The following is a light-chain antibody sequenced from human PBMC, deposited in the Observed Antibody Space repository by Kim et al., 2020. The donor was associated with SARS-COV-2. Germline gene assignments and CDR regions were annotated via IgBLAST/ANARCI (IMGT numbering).Light chain of an antibody. CDR2: SDN. CDR3: ASWDDSLGGPV. V-gene: IGLV1-44*01. Sequence: GQTVTISCSGGSSYLGSNIYTWYQQIPGTAPRLLIYSDNQRPSGVPDRCSGTKSGTSAALAISGLQSEDEADYYCASWDDSLGGPVFGGGTQLTVL. J-gene: IGLJ3*02. CDR1: SSYLGSNI.